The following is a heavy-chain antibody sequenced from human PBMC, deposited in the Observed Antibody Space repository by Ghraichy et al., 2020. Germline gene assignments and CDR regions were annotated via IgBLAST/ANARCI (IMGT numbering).Heavy chain of an antibody. Sequence: WGSLRLSCAASGFDFTTHAMHWVRQAPGKGLEWVAMIWSDGSHKHYPDSVKGRFTIYRDNSKDTVYLEINSLRAEDSAMYYCTRDPPGSGWSFDCWGQGSLVTVSS. CDR1: GFDFTTHA. J-gene: IGHJ4*02. D-gene: IGHD6-19*01. CDR2: IWSDGSHK. V-gene: IGHV3-33*01. CDR3: TRDPPGSGWSFDC.